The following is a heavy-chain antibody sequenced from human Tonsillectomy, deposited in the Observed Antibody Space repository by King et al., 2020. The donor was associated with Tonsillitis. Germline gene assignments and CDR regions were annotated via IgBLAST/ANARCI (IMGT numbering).Heavy chain of an antibody. CDR3: ARRTDSLKYSSSWFDP. V-gene: IGHV3-11*01. J-gene: IGHJ5*02. CDR1: GFTFSDYY. Sequence: VQLVESGGGLVKPGGSLRLSCAASGFTFSDYYMSWIRQAPGKGLEWVSYISSSGSTIYYADSVKGRFTISRDNAKNSLYLHMNSLRAEDTAVYYCARRTDSLKYSSSWFDPWGQGTLVTVSS. D-gene: IGHD6-13*01. CDR2: ISSSGSTI.